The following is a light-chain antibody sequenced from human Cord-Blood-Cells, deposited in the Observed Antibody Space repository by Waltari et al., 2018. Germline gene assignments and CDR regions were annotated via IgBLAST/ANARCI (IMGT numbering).Light chain of an antibody. CDR2: KAS. J-gene: IGLJ2*01. Sequence: SYELTQPPSVSVSPGQTARITCSGDALPKQYAYWYQQKPGQAPVLVIYKASERPSTVTLTISGVQAEDEADYYCQSADSSGTYVVFGGGTKLTVL. CDR1: ALPKQY. V-gene: IGLV3-25*03. CDR3: QSADSSGTYVV.